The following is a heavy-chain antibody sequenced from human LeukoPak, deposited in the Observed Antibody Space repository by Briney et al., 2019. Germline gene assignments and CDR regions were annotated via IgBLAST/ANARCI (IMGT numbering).Heavy chain of an antibody. J-gene: IGHJ4*02. V-gene: IGHV1-18*01. CDR3: ARDRFSAGSSGYYYFDY. Sequence: ASVKVSCKASGYTFTSYGISWVRQAPGQGLEWMGWISAYNGNTNYAQKLQGRVTMTTDTSTSTAYMELRSLRSDDTAVYYCARDRFSAGSSGYYYFDYWGQGALVTVSS. CDR2: ISAYNGNT. D-gene: IGHD3-22*01. CDR1: GYTFTSYG.